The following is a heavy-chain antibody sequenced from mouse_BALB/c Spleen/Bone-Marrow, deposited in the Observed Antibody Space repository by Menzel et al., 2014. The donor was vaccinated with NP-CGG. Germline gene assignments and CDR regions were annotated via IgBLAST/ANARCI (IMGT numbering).Heavy chain of an antibody. V-gene: IGHV2-9*02. CDR2: IWAGGSI. D-gene: IGHD1-1*01. J-gene: IGHJ4*01. Sequence: QVQLQQSGPGLVAPSQSLSITCTVSEFSLSSYGVHWVRQPPGKGLEWLGVIWAGGSINYNSALMSRLSISKDNSKSQVFLEMKSLQNDDTAMYYCAREGRGSYGSSCYATDYWGQGTSVTVSS. CDR3: AREGRGSYGSSCYATDY. CDR1: EFSLSSYG.